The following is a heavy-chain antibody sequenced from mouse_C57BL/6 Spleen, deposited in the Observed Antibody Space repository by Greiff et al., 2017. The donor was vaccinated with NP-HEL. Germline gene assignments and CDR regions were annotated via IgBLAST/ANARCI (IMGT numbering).Heavy chain of an antibody. CDR3: AIYYYGIRYYAMDY. CDR1: GYTFTDYY. Sequence: EVQLQQSGPELVKPGASVKISCKASGYTFTDYYMNWVKQSHGKSLEWIGDINPNNGGTSYNQKFKGKATLTVDKSSSTAYMELRSLTSEDSAVYYCAIYYYGIRYYAMDYWGQGTSVTVSS. D-gene: IGHD1-1*01. J-gene: IGHJ4*01. CDR2: INPNNGGT. V-gene: IGHV1-26*01.